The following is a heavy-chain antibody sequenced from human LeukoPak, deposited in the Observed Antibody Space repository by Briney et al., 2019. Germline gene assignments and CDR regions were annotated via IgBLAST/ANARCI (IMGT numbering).Heavy chain of an antibody. J-gene: IGHJ4*02. CDR1: GFTFSSYS. CDR2: ISSSSSYI. V-gene: IGHV3-21*01. CDR3: ARDGYYYDSSGYYYFGY. Sequence: GGSLRLSCAASGFTFSSYSMNWVRRAPGKGLEWVSSISSSSSYIYYADSVKGRFTISRDNAKNSLYLQMNSLRAEDTAVYYCARDGYYYDSSGYYYFGYWGQGTLVTVSS. D-gene: IGHD3-22*01.